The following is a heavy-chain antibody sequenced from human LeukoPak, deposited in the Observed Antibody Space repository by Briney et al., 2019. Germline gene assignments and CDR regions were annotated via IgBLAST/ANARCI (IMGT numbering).Heavy chain of an antibody. V-gene: IGHV4-59*08. D-gene: IGHD3-22*01. CDR1: GGSISSYY. CDR3: ARHGGGYYYDSSGYYGNYFDF. J-gene: IGHJ4*02. CDR2: IYSSGRT. Sequence: SETLSLTCTVSGGSISSYYWSWIRQPPGKGLEWIGYIYSSGRTNYNTSLKSRVTISIDTSKNQFSPKLSSVTAADTAVYYCARHGGGYYYDSSGYYGNYFDFWGQGTLVTVSS.